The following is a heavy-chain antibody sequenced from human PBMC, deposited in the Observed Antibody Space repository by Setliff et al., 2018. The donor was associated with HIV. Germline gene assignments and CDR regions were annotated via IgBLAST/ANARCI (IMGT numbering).Heavy chain of an antibody. Sequence: TSETLSLTCTVSGGSISSSSYYWGWIRQPPGKGLEWIGSIYYSGSTNYNPSLKSRVTISVDTSKNQFSLKLSSVTAADTAVYYCARAPPGIQNDAFDVWGQGTMVTVSS. CDR2: IYYSGST. V-gene: IGHV4-39*07. CDR3: ARAPPGIQNDAFDV. CDR1: GGSISSSSYY. J-gene: IGHJ3*01.